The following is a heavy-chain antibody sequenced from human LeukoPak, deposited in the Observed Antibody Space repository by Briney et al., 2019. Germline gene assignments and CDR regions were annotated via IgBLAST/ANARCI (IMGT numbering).Heavy chain of an antibody. CDR1: GFTFKNYG. Sequence: EPGGSLRLSCAASGFTFKNYGMNWVRQAPGKGLEWGSTISGSGDIIYYADSVKGRFTISRDNSKNTLYLQMHSLRAEDTAVYYCAKESLRVVPSATFDYWGQGTLVTVSS. J-gene: IGHJ4*02. V-gene: IGHV3-23*01. CDR3: AKESLRVVPSATFDY. CDR2: ISGSGDII. D-gene: IGHD2-2*01.